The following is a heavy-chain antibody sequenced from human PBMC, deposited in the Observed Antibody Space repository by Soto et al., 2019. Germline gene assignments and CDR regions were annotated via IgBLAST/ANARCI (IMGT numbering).Heavy chain of an antibody. J-gene: IGHJ5*02. Sequence: GGSLRLSCAASGFTFSSYAMIWVRQAPGKGLEWVSAISVSGGSTYYADSVTGRFTISRDNSKNTLYLQMNSLTAEDTAVYYCAKNRLVAAPNWFDPWGQGTLVTVSS. V-gene: IGHV3-23*01. CDR2: ISVSGGST. CDR1: GFTFSSYA. CDR3: AKNRLVAAPNWFDP. D-gene: IGHD2-15*01.